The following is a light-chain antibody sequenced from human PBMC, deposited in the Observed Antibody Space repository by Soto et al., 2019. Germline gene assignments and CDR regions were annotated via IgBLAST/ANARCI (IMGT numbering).Light chain of an antibody. CDR3: QHYNNWPPST. CDR2: GAS. J-gene: IGKJ1*01. Sequence: EIALTQSPATLSVSPGASATLSCRASQSVSNNLAWHQQQPGQAPSLLIYGASTRVTGIPDRFSGSGSGTEFSLTIISLQSEDFAIDYCQHYNNWPPSTFGHGTKV. V-gene: IGKV3-15*01. CDR1: QSVSNN.